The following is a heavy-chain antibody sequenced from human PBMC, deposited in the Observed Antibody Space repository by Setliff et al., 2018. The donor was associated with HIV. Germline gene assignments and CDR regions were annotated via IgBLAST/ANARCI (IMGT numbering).Heavy chain of an antibody. J-gene: IGHJ3*02. Sequence: ASVKVSCKASGYIFTNYGISWVRQAPGQGLEWMGWITGYNGNTNYAEKFQGRVTMTIETSTSTAYLELRSLRSDDTAVYYCARVGPESLPYTWDDEADTFDIWGQGTMVTVSS. CDR1: GYIFTNYG. D-gene: IGHD1-1*01. V-gene: IGHV1-18*01. CDR3: ARVGPESLPYTWDDEADTFDI. CDR2: ITGYNGNT.